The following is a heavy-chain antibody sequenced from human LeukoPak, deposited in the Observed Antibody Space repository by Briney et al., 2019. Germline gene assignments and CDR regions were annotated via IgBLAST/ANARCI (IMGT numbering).Heavy chain of an antibody. CDR3: ARRPYYYDSSGYYGGFEC. Sequence: GESLKISCKGSGYSFTSYWIGWVRQMPGKGLEWMGIIYPGDSDTRYSPPFQGQVTISADKSISTAYLRWSSLKASDTAMYYCARRPYYYDSSGYYGGFECWGQGTLVTVSS. V-gene: IGHV5-51*01. D-gene: IGHD3-22*01. J-gene: IGHJ4*02. CDR2: IYPGDSDT. CDR1: GYSFTSYW.